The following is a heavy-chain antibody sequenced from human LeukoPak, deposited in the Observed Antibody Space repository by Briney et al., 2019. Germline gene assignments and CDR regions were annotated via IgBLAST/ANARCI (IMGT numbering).Heavy chain of an antibody. V-gene: IGHV3-30-3*02. CDR1: GFNFNNYA. CDR2: MSLIGSIK. CDR3: AKGAGSILRYFDWLLLN. Sequence: PGGSLRLSCLTSGFNFNNYAIHWIRQAPGKGLEWVAVMSLIGSIKYYADSVKGRFTISRDNSKNTLYLQTNSLRAEDTAVYYCAKGAGSILRYFDWLLLNWGQGTLVTVSS. J-gene: IGHJ4*02. D-gene: IGHD3-9*01.